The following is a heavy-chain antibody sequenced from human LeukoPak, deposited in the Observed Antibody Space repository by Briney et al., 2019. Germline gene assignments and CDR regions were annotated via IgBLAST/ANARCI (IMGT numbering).Heavy chain of an antibody. CDR2: IYYSGST. CDR1: GGSISSSSYY. J-gene: IGHJ6*03. Sequence: PSETLSLTCTVSGGSISSSSYYWGWIRQPPGKGLEWIGSIYYSGSTYYNPSLKSRVTISVDTSKNQFSLKLSSVTAADTAVYYCARRVGYCSGGSCYYYYYMDVWGKGTTVTISS. D-gene: IGHD2-15*01. CDR3: ARRVGYCSGGSCYYYYYMDV. V-gene: IGHV4-39*07.